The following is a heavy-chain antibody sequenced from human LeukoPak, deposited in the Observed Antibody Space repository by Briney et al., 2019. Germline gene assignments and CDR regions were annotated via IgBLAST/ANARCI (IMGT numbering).Heavy chain of an antibody. J-gene: IGHJ4*02. D-gene: IGHD2-15*01. CDR3: TAAPRFTDFADS. V-gene: IGHV3-15*07. CDR1: GFTFSNAW. CDR2: IKSETDGGTT. Sequence: GGSLRLSCAASGFTFSNAWMNWVRQAPGKGLEWVGRIKSETDGGTTDFPAHVKGRFSITREASKNTLYLQMNALRIDDTAVYFCTAAPRFTDFADSWGQGTLVTVST.